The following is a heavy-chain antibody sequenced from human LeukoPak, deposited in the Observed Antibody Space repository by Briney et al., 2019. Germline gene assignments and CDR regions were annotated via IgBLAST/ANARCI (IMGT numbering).Heavy chain of an antibody. CDR1: GYTFTSYA. Sequence: ASVKVSCKASGYTFTSYAMNWVRQAPGQGLEWMGWINTHTGNPTYAQGFTGRFVFSLDTSVSTAYLQMSSLRAEDTAVYYCASGGLYYDSSGYYYGDDAFDIWGQGTMVTVSS. J-gene: IGHJ3*02. D-gene: IGHD3-22*01. CDR3: ASGGLYYDSSGYYYGDDAFDI. V-gene: IGHV7-4-1*02. CDR2: INTHTGNP.